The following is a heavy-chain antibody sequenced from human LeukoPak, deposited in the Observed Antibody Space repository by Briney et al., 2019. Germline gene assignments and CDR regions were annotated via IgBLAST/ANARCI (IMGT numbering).Heavy chain of an antibody. J-gene: IGHJ3*02. Sequence: GGSLRLSCAASGVTFSSHWMHWVRQASGEGLVWVARISGDGVSTSHADSVWGRFTISRDNAKNTLYLQMNNLKTADTAVYYCARDPHGDSWDSCASGGPHDAFDIWGRGTMVTVSS. CDR2: ISGDGVST. CDR3: ARDPHGDSWDSCASGGPHDAFDI. CDR1: GVTFSSHW. V-gene: IGHV3-74*01. D-gene: IGHD3-10*01.